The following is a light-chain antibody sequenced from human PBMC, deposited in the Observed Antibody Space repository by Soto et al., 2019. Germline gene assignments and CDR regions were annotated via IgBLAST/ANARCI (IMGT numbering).Light chain of an antibody. CDR2: GAS. J-gene: IGKJ1*01. CDR3: QQYGSSGT. Sequence: SVLTQSPGTLSLAPGERATLSCRASQSVSNNYLAGYQQKPGPAPSLLIYGASNRATGIPDRFSGSGSGTDFTLTISRLEPEDFAVYYCQQYGSSGTFGQGTKVDIK. CDR1: QSVSNNY. V-gene: IGKV3-20*01.